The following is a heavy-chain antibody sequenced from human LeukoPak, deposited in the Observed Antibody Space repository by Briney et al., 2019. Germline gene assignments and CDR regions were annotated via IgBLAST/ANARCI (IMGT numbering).Heavy chain of an antibody. D-gene: IGHD3-10*01. V-gene: IGHV1-2*02. CDR3: AIGYGSGSYYNPLYYYYYYMDV. CDR2: INPNSGGT. J-gene: IGHJ6*03. Sequence: ASVKVSCKASGYTFTSYYMHWVRQAPGQGLEWMGWINPNSGGTNYAQKFQGRVTMTRDTSISTAYMELSRLRSDDTAVYYCAIGYGSGSYYNPLYYYYYYMDVWGKGTTVTISS. CDR1: GYTFTSYY.